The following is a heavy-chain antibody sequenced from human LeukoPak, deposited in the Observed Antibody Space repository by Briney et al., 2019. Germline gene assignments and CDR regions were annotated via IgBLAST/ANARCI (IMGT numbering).Heavy chain of an antibody. CDR1: GFTFSSYA. V-gene: IGHV3-30*01. CDR2: ISYDGSNK. J-gene: IGHJ5*02. D-gene: IGHD6-6*01. CDR3: ARDPIEYSSSGNNWFDP. Sequence: QTGGALRLSCSASGFTFSSYAMHGVRQAPGKGVEWVAVISYDGSNKYYADSVKGRFTISRDNSKNTLYLQMNSLRAEDTAVYYCARDPIEYSSSGNNWFDPWGQGTLVTVSS.